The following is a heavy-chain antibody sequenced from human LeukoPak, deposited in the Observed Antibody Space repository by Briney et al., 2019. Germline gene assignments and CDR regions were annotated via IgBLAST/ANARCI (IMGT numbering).Heavy chain of an antibody. Sequence: GGSLRLSCEVSGFSLTTYGMLWVRQAPGKGLEWVAFIRSNGINTYYGDSVKGRFTISRDISKSTLYLQMNSLTTDDTALYFCAKDRPLKGGFDPWGQGSLVIVSP. V-gene: IGHV3-30*02. CDR2: IRSNGINT. J-gene: IGHJ5*02. CDR3: AKDRPLKGGFDP. D-gene: IGHD3-16*01. CDR1: GFSLTTYG.